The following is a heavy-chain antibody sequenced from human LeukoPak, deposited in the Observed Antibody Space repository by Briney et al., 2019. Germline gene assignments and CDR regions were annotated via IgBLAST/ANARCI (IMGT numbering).Heavy chain of an antibody. V-gene: IGHV3-21*01. CDR3: ARLRADYYYMDV. CDR2: ISSSSSYI. Sequence: PGGSLRLSCAASGFTFSSYSMNWVRRAPGKGLEWVSSISSSSSYIYYADSVKGQFTISRDNAKNSLYLQMNSLRAEDTAVYYCARLRADYYYMDVWGKGTTVTVSS. J-gene: IGHJ6*03. CDR1: GFTFSSYS.